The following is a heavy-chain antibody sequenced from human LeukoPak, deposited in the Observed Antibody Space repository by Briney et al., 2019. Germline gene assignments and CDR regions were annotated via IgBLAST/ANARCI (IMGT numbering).Heavy chain of an antibody. V-gene: IGHV5-51*01. CDR3: ARQKANRQLWLQSPLDY. D-gene: IGHD5-18*01. CDR2: IYPGDSDT. J-gene: IGHJ4*02. Sequence: GESLKISCKGSGYSFTSYWIGWVRQMPGKGREWMGIIYPGDSDTRYSPSFQGQVTISADKSISTAYLQWSSLKASDTAMYYCARQKANRQLWLQSPLDYWGQGTLVTVSS. CDR1: GYSFTSYW.